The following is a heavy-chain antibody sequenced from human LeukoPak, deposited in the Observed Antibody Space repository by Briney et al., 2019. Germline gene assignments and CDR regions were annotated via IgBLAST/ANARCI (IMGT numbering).Heavy chain of an antibody. J-gene: IGHJ4*02. D-gene: IGHD1-14*01. V-gene: IGHV3-23*01. CDR2: ISNSGDST. CDR3: VKDRCDRATCPEV. CDR1: GFTFSTYA. Sequence: GGSLRLSCAASGFTFSTYAMSWVRQAPGEGLEWVSGISNSGDSTYYPDSVKGRFTISRDNIKNTLHLQMSSLRAEDTALYYCVKDRCDRATCPEVWGQGTLVTVSS.